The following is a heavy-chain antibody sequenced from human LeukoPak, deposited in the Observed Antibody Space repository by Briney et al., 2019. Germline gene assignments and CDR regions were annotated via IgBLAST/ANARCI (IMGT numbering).Heavy chain of an antibody. CDR2: INHSGST. V-gene: IGHV4-34*01. Sequence: SETLSLTCAVYGGSFSGYYWSWIRRPPGKGLEWIGEINHSGSTNYNPSLKSRVTISVDTSKNQFSLKLSSVTAADTAVYYCARGRLYYYDSSGQTHFDYWGQGTLVTVSS. D-gene: IGHD3-22*01. CDR1: GGSFSGYY. J-gene: IGHJ4*02. CDR3: ARGRLYYYDSSGQTHFDY.